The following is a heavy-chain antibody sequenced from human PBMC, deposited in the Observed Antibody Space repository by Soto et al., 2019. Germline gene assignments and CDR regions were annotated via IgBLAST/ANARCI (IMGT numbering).Heavy chain of an antibody. CDR2: INPSGGST. Sequence: ASVKVSCKASGYTFTGYYMHWVRQAPGQGLEWMGIINPSGGSTSYAQKFQGRFAMTRDTSTSTVYMELSSLRSEDTAVYYCARDRRYYGSGSYYEFDYCGQGTLVTVYS. CDR1: GYTFTGYY. V-gene: IGHV1-46*01. CDR3: ARDRRYYGSGSYYEFDY. D-gene: IGHD3-10*01. J-gene: IGHJ4*02.